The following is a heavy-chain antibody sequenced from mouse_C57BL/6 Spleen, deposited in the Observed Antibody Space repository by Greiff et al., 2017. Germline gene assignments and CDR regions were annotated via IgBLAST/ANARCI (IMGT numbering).Heavy chain of an antibody. CDR2: IGPGSGST. CDR1: GYTFTDYY. CDR3: SRKGDLGYSNYFDY. D-gene: IGHD2-5*01. Sequence: VQLQQSGAELVKPGASVKISCKASGYTFTDYYINWVKQRPGQGLEWIGKIGPGSGSTYYNEKFKGKATLTADKSSSTAYMQLSSLTSEDSAVYFWSRKGDLGYSNYFDYWGQGTTLTVSS. V-gene: IGHV1-77*01. J-gene: IGHJ2*01.